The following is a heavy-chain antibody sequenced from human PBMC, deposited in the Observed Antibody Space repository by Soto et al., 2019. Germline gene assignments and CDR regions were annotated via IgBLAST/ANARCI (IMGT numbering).Heavy chain of an antibody. CDR1: GFTFSSYG. J-gene: IGHJ4*02. CDR3: AREHFSGSYYDY. CDR2: IWYDGSNK. D-gene: IGHD1-26*01. Sequence: GWSLRLYCAASGFTFSSYGMHWVRQAPGKGLEWVAVIWYDGSNKYYADSVKGRFTISRDNSKNTLYLQMNSLRAEDTAVYYCAREHFSGSYYDYWGQGTLVTVSS. V-gene: IGHV3-33*01.